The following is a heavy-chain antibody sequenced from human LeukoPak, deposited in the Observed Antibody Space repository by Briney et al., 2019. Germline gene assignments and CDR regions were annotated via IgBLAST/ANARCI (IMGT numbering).Heavy chain of an antibody. CDR1: GFTFSSYA. CDR3: ARDTHSSGWFRWDFDY. V-gene: IGHV3-23*01. CDR2: ISGSGGST. D-gene: IGHD6-19*01. J-gene: IGHJ4*02. Sequence: GGSLRLSCAASGFTFSSYAMSWVRQAPGKGLEWVSAISGSGGSTYYADSVKGRFTISRDNSKNTLYLQMNSLRAEDTAVYYCARDTHSSGWFRWDFDYWGQGTLVTVS.